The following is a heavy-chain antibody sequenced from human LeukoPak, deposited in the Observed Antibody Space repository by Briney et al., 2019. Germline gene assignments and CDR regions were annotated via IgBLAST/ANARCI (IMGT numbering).Heavy chain of an antibody. Sequence: SETLSLTCTVSGGSISSYYWSWIRQHPGKGLEWIGYIYHSGKPYYNPSLKSRIIMSIDTSENQFSLKLSSVTAADTAMYYCARVTLTSGAAIDIWGQGTVVTVSS. D-gene: IGHD1-14*01. J-gene: IGHJ3*02. V-gene: IGHV4-59*06. CDR2: IYHSGKP. CDR3: ARVTLTSGAAIDI. CDR1: GGSISSYY.